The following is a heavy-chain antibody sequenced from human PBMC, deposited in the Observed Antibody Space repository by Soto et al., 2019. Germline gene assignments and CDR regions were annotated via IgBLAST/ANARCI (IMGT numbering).Heavy chain of an antibody. CDR2: IKEDGAGK. CDR3: ARGWGYFDNSGFPYFYAMDV. CDR1: GFTFSSYW. Sequence: TGGSLRLSCAASGFTFSSYWMSWVRQAPGKGLEWVASIKEDGAGKYYVDSVEGRFTISRDNAENSLYLNMNSLRAEDTAVYHCARGWGYFDNSGFPYFYAMDVWGQGTTVTVSS. D-gene: IGHD3-22*01. J-gene: IGHJ6*02. V-gene: IGHV3-7*01.